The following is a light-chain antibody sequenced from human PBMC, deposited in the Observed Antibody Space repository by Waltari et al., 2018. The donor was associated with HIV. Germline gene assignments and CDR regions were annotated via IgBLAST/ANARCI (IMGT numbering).Light chain of an antibody. CDR3: CSYADDYTWV. CDR1: SSDVGVYNY. CDR2: DVN. Sequence: QSALTQPRSVSGSPGQSVTISCTGTSSDVGVYNYVSWYQQHPAKAPKLMIFDVNKRPSGVPDRFSGSKSGNTASLTISGLQAEDEADYYCCSYADDYTWVFGGGTKLTVL. J-gene: IGLJ3*02. V-gene: IGLV2-11*01.